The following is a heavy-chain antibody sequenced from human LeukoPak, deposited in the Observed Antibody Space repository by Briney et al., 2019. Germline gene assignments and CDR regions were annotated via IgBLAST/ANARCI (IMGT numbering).Heavy chain of an antibody. J-gene: IGHJ4*02. Sequence: PSETLSLTCTVSGGSISSYYWSWIRQPPGKGLEWIGNINGRGSTKYNPSLKSRVTISVDTSKNQFSLRLSSVTAADTAVYYCARGRTFDNWGQGTLVTVSS. V-gene: IGHV4-59*01. CDR1: GGSISSYY. CDR2: INGRGST. CDR3: ARGRTFDN.